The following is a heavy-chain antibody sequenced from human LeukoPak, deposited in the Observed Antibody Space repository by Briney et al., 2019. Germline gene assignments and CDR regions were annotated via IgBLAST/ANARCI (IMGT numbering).Heavy chain of an antibody. J-gene: IGHJ4*02. V-gene: IGHV3-21*01. CDR3: ARDHPSLIVATQA. CDR1: GFTFSSYS. D-gene: IGHD3-16*02. Sequence: PGGPLRLSCAASGFTFSSYSMNWVRQAPGKGLEWVSSISSSSSYIYYADSVKGRFTISRDNAKNSLYLQMNSLRAEDTAVYYCARDHPSLIVATQAWGQGTLVTVSS. CDR2: ISSSSSYI.